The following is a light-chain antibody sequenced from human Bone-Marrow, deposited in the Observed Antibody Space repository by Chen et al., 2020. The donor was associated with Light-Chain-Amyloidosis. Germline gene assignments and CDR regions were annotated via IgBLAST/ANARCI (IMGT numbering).Light chain of an antibody. CDR3: QVWDRSSDRPV. V-gene: IGLV3-21*03. CDR2: DDS. J-gene: IGLJ3*02. CDR1: NIGSTS. Sequence: VLTQPSSVSVAPGKTATIACGGNNIGSTSVHWYQQTPGQAPLLVVYDDSDRPSGIPERLSGSNSGNTATLTISRVEAGDEADYYCQVWDRSSDRPVFGGGTKLTVL.